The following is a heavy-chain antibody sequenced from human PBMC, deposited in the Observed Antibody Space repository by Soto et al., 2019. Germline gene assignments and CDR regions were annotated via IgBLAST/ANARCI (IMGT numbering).Heavy chain of an antibody. CDR2: IIPILGIA. CDR1: GYTFTSYG. J-gene: IGHJ4*02. Sequence: SVKVSCKASGYTFTSYGISWVRQAPGQGLEWMGRIIPILGIANYAQKFQGRVTITADKSTSTAYMELSSLRSEDTAVYYCARSLTTRIALTEASPYYYFDYWGQGTLVTVSS. CDR3: ARSLTTRIALTEASPYYYFDY. V-gene: IGHV1-69*04. D-gene: IGHD6-13*01.